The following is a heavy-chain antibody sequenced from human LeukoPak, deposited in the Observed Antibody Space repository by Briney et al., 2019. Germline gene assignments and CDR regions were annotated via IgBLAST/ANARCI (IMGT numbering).Heavy chain of an antibody. CDR3: ASGQQLVPFFDY. J-gene: IGHJ4*02. V-gene: IGHV3-53*01. CDR2: IYSGGST. Sequence: GGSLRLSCAASGFTVSSNYMSWVRQAPGKGLEWVSVIYSGGSTYYADSVKGRFTISRDNSKNTLYLQMNSLRAEDTAVYYRASGQQLVPFFDYWGQGTLVTVSS. D-gene: IGHD6-13*01. CDR1: GFTVSSNY.